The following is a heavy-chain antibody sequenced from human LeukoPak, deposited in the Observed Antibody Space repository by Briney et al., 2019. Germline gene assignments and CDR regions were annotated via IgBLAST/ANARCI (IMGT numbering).Heavy chain of an antibody. V-gene: IGHV1-8*01. Sequence: ASVKVSCKASGYTFTSYDINWVRQATGQGLEWMGWMNPNSGNTGYAQKFQGRVTMTRNTSISTAYMELSSLRSEGTAVYYCARGITMVQGVPIGYWGQGTLVTVSS. CDR1: GYTFTSYD. CDR2: MNPNSGNT. J-gene: IGHJ4*02. D-gene: IGHD3-10*01. CDR3: ARGITMVQGVPIGY.